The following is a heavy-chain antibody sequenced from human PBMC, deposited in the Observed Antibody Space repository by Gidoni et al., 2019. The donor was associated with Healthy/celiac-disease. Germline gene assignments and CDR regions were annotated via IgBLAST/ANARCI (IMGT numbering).Heavy chain of an antibody. J-gene: IGHJ5*02. CDR1: GYTFTSYD. D-gene: IGHD2-2*01. CDR3: ARTRVVPAALGGWFDP. CDR2: MNPNSGNT. V-gene: IGHV1-8*01. Sequence: QVQLVQSGAEVTKPGASVKVSCKASGYTFTSYDINWVRQATGQGLEWMGWMNPNSGNTGYAQKFQGRVTMTRNTSISTAYMELSSLRSEDTAVYYCARTRVVPAALGGWFDPWGQGTLVTVSS.